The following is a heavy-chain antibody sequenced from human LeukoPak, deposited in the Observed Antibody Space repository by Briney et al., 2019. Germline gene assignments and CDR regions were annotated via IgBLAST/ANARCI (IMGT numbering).Heavy chain of an antibody. V-gene: IGHV3-30*04. CDR2: ISYDGSNK. CDR3: AKDLSGYDDY. D-gene: IGHD5-12*01. Sequence: PGRSLRLSCAASGFTFSSYAMHWVRQAPGKGLEWVAVISYDGSNKYYADSVKGRFTISRDNSKNTLYVQMNSLRAEDTAVYYCAKDLSGYDDYWGQGTLVTVSS. CDR1: GFTFSSYA. J-gene: IGHJ4*02.